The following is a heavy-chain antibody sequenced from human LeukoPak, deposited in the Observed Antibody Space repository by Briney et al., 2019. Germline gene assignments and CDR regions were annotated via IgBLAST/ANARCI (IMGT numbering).Heavy chain of an antibody. V-gene: IGHV4-4*07. D-gene: IGHD2-2*02. CDR2: IYTSGST. CDR3: ARYCSSTSCYTPGAFDI. CDR1: GGSISSYY. Sequence: SETLSLTCTVSGGSISSYYWSWIRQPAGKGLEWIGRIYTSGSTNYNASLKSRVTMSVDTSKNQFSLKLSSVTAADTAVYYCARYCSSTSCYTPGAFDIWGQGTMVTVSS. J-gene: IGHJ3*02.